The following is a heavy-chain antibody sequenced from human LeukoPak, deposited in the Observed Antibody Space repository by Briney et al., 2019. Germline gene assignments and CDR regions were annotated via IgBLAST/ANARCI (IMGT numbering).Heavy chain of an antibody. D-gene: IGHD4-11*01. CDR3: ARVVDHDYSDYYLDY. V-gene: IGHV3-23*01. CDR1: GFTFDSYG. Sequence: TGGSLRLSCAASGFTFDSYGMNWVRQAPGKGLEWVSGISGSGVYTYYADSVKGRFTISRDNSKNTLYLQMNSLGAEDTAVYYCARVVDHDYSDYYLDYWGQGTLVTVSS. CDR2: ISGSGVYT. J-gene: IGHJ4*02.